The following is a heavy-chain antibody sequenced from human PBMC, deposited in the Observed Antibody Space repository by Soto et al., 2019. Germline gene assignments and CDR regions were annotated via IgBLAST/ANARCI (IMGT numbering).Heavy chain of an antibody. CDR1: GYTCDNYA. D-gene: IGHD5-12*01. CDR2: INAGNGYT. Sequence: QVQLVQSGAQVKKPGASVKVSCKASGYTCDNYALHWVLQAPGRRLEWMGWINAGNGYTKYSQSFQGRVTITRDTSSSTVHMDLSSLRSEDTAVYYCARVQYRGYDVKRAFYIWGQGTMVTISS. J-gene: IGHJ3*02. CDR3: ARVQYRGYDVKRAFYI. V-gene: IGHV1-3*01.